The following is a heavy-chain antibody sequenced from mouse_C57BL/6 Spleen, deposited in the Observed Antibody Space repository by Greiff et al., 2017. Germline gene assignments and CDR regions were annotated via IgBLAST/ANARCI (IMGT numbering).Heavy chain of an antibody. J-gene: IGHJ2*01. CDR3: ARPDYYGSSYVGY. CDR1: GFTFSDYG. D-gene: IGHD1-1*01. CDR2: LSSGSSTI. Sequence: EVHLVESGGGLVKPGGSLKLSCAASGFTFSDYGMHWVRQAPEKGLEWVAYLSSGSSTIYYADTVKGRFTISRDNAKHTLFLQMTSLRSEDTAMYYCARPDYYGSSYVGYWGQGTTLTVSS. V-gene: IGHV5-17*01.